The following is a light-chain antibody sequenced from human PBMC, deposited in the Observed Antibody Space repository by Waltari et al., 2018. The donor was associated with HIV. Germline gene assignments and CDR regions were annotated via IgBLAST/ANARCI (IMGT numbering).Light chain of an antibody. J-gene: IGLJ1*01. V-gene: IGLV2-8*01. Sequence: QSALTQPPSASGSPGQSVTISCTGTTSDVGGYRSVSWYHPPPGKAPKLIIYDVSKRPSGVPDRFSGSKSGNTASLTVSGLQADDEADYYCKSYAGSNNPYVFGTGTKVTVL. CDR1: TSDVGGYRS. CDR3: KSYAGSNNPYV. CDR2: DVS.